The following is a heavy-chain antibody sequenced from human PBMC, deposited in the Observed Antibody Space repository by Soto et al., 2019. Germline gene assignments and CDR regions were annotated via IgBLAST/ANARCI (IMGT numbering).Heavy chain of an antibody. D-gene: IGHD6-13*01. J-gene: IGHJ6*02. V-gene: IGHV1-69*13. CDR3: ARDMGSSSWGTSYYYYYGMDV. CDR2: IIPIFGTA. CDR1: GGTFSSYA. Sequence: SVKVSCKASGGTFSSYAISWVRQAPGQGLEWMGGIIPIFGTANYAQKFQGRVTITADESTSTAYMELSSLRSEDTAVYYCARDMGSSSWGTSYYYYYGMDVWGQGTTVTVSS.